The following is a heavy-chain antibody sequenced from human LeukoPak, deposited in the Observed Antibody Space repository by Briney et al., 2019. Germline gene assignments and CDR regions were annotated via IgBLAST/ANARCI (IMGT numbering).Heavy chain of an antibody. V-gene: IGHV1-2*02. D-gene: IGHD3-10*01. J-gene: IGHJ3*02. CDR2: INPNSGGT. CDR1: GYTFTTYY. Sequence: ASVKVSCKASGYTFTTYYMHWVRQAPGQGLEWMGWINPNSGGTNYAQKFQGRVTMTRDTSISTAYMELSRLRSDDTAVYYCARSLFGGDAFDIWGQGTMVTVSS. CDR3: ARSLFGGDAFDI.